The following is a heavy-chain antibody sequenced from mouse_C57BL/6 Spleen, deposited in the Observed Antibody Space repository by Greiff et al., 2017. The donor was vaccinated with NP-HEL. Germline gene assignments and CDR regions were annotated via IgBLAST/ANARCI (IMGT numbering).Heavy chain of an antibody. Sequence: EVQLQQSGPELVKPGASVQIPCKASGYTFPDYNMDWVKQSHGKSLEWIGDINPNNGGTIYNQKFKGKATLTVDKSSSTAYMELRSLTSEETAVYYWAMRNMLTSNFDDWGQGTTLTVSS. CDR3: AMRNMLTSNFDD. D-gene: IGHD5-2*01. CDR1: GYTFPDYN. V-gene: IGHV1-18*01. CDR2: INPNNGGT. J-gene: IGHJ2*01.